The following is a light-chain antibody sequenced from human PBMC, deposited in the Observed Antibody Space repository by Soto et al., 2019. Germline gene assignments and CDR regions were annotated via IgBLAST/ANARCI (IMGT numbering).Light chain of an antibody. CDR1: SSDVGSYYP. Sequence: QSVLTQPASMSGSPGQSITISCTGTSSDVGSYYPVSWFQQHPGKDPKLIIYEVNKRPSGVADRFSGSKSGNTASLTISGLQAADEAEYYCCSSSGDTTFFVFGTGTQVTVL. J-gene: IGLJ1*01. V-gene: IGLV2-23*02. CDR2: EVN. CDR3: CSSSGDTTFFV.